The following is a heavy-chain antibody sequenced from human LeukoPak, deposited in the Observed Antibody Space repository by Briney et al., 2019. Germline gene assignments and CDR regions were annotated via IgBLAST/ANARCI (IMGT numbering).Heavy chain of an antibody. D-gene: IGHD4-23*01. Sequence: QPGGSLRLSCAASGFTFSSYAMSWVRQAPGKGLEWVSAITATGGSTYYADSVKGRFTISRDNSKNTLYLQMNSLRAEDTAVYYCMTTVVKPVFDYWGQGTLVTVSS. CDR2: ITATGGST. J-gene: IGHJ4*02. V-gene: IGHV3-23*01. CDR3: MTTVVKPVFDY. CDR1: GFTFSSYA.